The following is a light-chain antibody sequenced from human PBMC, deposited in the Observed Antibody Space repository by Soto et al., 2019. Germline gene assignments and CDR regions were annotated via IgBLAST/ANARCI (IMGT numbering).Light chain of an antibody. V-gene: IGLV2-14*01. CDR2: EVR. CDR1: NSDVGSYDY. CDR3: SSYTSTSTLYV. J-gene: IGLJ1*01. Sequence: QSALTQPASVSGSPGQSITISCTGTNSDVGSYDYVSWYQQYPGKAPKVIIYEVRNRPSGVSDRFSASKSGNTASLTISGLQAEDEAVYYCSSYTSTSTLYVFGSGTNATVL.